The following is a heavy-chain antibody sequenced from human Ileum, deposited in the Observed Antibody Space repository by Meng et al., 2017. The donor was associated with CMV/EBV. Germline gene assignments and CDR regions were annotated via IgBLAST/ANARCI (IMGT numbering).Heavy chain of an antibody. Sequence: VQLVESGGGLVQPGGSLRLSCEASGFIFSNYLMHWVRQTPGKGLVWVARIDTDGSGTSYADSVKGRFTISRDNAKNMVYLQMNSLRVEDTAVYYCTTTFEYWAQGTLVTVSS. V-gene: IGHV3-74*01. CDR1: GFIFSNYL. CDR3: TTTFEY. CDR2: IDTDGSGT. J-gene: IGHJ4*02. D-gene: IGHD1-26*01.